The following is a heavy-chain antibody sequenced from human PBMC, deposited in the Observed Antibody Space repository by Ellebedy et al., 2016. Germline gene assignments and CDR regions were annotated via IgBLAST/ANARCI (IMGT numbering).Heavy chain of an antibody. CDR1: GFTFSSHW. V-gene: IGHV3-74*01. CDR3: VRDRPHNWFDP. J-gene: IGHJ5*02. Sequence: GGSLRLSCAASGFTFSSHWMHWVRQAPGKGLVWVSGIDNDGSSTRYADSVKGRFTVSRDNAKNMLYLQMNSLRVEDTAVYYCVRDRPHNWFDPWGHGTLVNVSS. CDR2: IDNDGSST.